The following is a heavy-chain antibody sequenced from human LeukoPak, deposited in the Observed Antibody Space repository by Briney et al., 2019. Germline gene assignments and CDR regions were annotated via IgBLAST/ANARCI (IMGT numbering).Heavy chain of an antibody. V-gene: IGHV3-7*05. D-gene: IGHD5-24*01. CDR3: ARASDPWLQLT. J-gene: IGHJ5*02. CDR2: IKQDGSEK. CDR1: GFTFSNYW. Sequence: GGSLRLSCAASGFTFSNYWIIWVRQAPGKGLEWVGNIKQDGSEKRYADSVRGRFTISRDNAQTSLYLQMNSLRAEDTAVYYCARASDPWLQLTWGQGTLVTVSS.